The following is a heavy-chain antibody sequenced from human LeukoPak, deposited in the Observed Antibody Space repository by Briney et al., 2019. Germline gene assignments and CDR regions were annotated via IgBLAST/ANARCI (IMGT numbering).Heavy chain of an antibody. Sequence: PSETLSLTCTVSGASINSSSYYWGWIRQPPGKGLEWIGSIYYSGSTYYNPSLKSRVTISVDTSKNQFSLKLSSVTAADTAVYYCARARGRLWFGESMNFDYWGQGTLVTVSS. D-gene: IGHD3-10*01. J-gene: IGHJ4*02. CDR3: ARARGRLWFGESMNFDY. CDR1: GASINSSSYY. CDR2: IYYSGST. V-gene: IGHV4-39*07.